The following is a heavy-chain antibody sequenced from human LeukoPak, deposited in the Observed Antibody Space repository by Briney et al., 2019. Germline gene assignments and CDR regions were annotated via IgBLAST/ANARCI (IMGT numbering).Heavy chain of an antibody. CDR2: IIPLFGAV. CDR1: GGTFSSNG. D-gene: IGHD1-26*01. V-gene: IGHV1-69*05. J-gene: IGHJ4*02. CDR3: ARASGSGSYFPFDY. Sequence: ASVKVSCKASGGTFSSNGISWVRQAPGQGLEWMGGIIPLFGAVNYAQKFHGRVTMTTDESTSTAYMDLRRLRSEDTAVYFCARASGSGSYFPFDYWGQGTLVTVPS.